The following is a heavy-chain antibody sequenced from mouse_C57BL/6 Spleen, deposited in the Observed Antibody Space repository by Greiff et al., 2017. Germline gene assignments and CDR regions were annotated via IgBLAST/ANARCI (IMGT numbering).Heavy chain of an antibody. D-gene: IGHD2-3*01. Sequence: QVQLQQPGAELVKPGASVKLSCKASGYTFTSYWMHWVKQRPGQGLEWIGMIHPNSGSTNYNEKFQSKATLTVDKSSSTAYMQLSSLTSEDSAVYYCATFGDGYYVYAMDYWGQGTSVTVAS. CDR2: IHPNSGST. CDR1: GYTFTSYW. CDR3: ATFGDGYYVYAMDY. J-gene: IGHJ4*01. V-gene: IGHV1-64*01.